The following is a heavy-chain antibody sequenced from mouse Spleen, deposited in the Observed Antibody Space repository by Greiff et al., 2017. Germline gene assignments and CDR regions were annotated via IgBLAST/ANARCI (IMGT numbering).Heavy chain of an antibody. CDR1: GYTFTSYW. D-gene: IGHD2-4*01. J-gene: IGHJ3*01. Sequence: VQLQQSGAELAKPGASVKMSCKASGYTFTSYWMHWVKQRPGQGLEWIGYINPSTGYTEYNQKFKDKATLTADKSSSTAYMQLSSLTSEDSAVYYCARSDYDYDWFAYWGQGTLVTVS. V-gene: IGHV1-7*01. CDR3: ARSDYDYDWFAY. CDR2: INPSTGYT.